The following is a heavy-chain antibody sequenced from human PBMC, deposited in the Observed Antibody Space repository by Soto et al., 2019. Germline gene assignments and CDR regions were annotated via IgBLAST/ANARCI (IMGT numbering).Heavy chain of an antibody. D-gene: IGHD2-2*02. J-gene: IGHJ4*02. Sequence: QVQLVQSGAEVKTPGSSLKVSCKVSGSRFSNYVISWVRQAPGHGLEWLGRIIPIFNSTKYAQNFQGRVTIHADKSTSTASLELSSLRSDDTAVYYCAREGRGKKAGYNGLVSLGYWGQGTLVTVSS. CDR2: IIPIFNST. CDR1: GSRFSNYV. V-gene: IGHV1-69*06. CDR3: AREGRGKKAGYNGLVSLGY.